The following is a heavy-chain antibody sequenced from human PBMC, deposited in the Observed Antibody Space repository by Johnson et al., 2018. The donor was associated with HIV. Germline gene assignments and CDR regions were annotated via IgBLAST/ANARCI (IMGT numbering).Heavy chain of an antibody. CDR3: ARDQTGGRSW. CDR2: MNWSGGGT. CDR1: GFKWYEYD. V-gene: IGHV3-20*04. Sequence: MMLVESGGDVVRPGGSLRISCVASGFKWYEYDVSWVRQVPGKGLEWVSGMNWSGGGTAYADSVKDRYTVSSDNAKNSLYLQMNRLRAEDTAVYYCARDQTGGRSWWSQGTMVTVSS. D-gene: IGHD1-14*01. J-gene: IGHJ3*01.